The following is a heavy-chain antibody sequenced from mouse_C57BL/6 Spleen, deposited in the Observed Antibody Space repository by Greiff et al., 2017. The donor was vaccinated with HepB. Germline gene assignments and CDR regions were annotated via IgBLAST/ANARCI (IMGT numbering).Heavy chain of an antibody. CDR3: AREDYYGNYVGYFDY. V-gene: IGHV1-22*01. CDR2: INPNNGGT. Sequence: VQLQQSGPELVKPGASVKMSCKASGYTFTDYNMHWVKQSHGKSLEWIGYINPNNGGTSYNQKFKGKATLTVNKSSSKAYMELRSLTSEDSAVYYCAREDYYGNYVGYFDYWGQGTTLTVSS. J-gene: IGHJ2*01. D-gene: IGHD2-1*01. CDR1: GYTFTDYN.